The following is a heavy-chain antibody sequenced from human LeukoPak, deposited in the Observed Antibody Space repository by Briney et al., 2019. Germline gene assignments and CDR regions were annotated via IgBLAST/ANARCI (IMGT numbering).Heavy chain of an antibody. V-gene: IGHV4-59*01. CDR2: IDYSGST. CDR1: GGSISSYY. J-gene: IGHJ4*02. CDR3: ARDRALGSGKYYYDY. D-gene: IGHD3-16*01. Sequence: SETLSLTCTVSGGSISSYYWSWIRLPPGKGLEWIGYIDYSGSTNYNPSLKSRVTISLDTSKNQFSLKLSSVTAADTAVYFCARDRALGSGKYYYDYWGQGTLVTVSS.